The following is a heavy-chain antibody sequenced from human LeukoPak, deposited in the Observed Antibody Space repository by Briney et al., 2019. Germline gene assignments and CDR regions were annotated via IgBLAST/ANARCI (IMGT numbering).Heavy chain of an antibody. J-gene: IGHJ3*02. CDR2: ISYDGSNK. CDR3: AKDWSCDM. CDR1: GFTFSSYG. Sequence: GRSLRLSCAASGFTFSSYGMHWVRQAPGKGLEWVAVISYDGSNKYYADSVKGRFTISRDNSKNTLYLQMNSLRPEDTAVYYCAKDWSCDMWGQGTMVTVSS. V-gene: IGHV3-30*18.